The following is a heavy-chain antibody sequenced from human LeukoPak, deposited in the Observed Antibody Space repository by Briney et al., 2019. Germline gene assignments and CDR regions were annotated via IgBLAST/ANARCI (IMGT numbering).Heavy chain of an antibody. Sequence: SETLSLTCTVSGGSISSGDYYWSWIRQPPGKGLEWIGRIYTSGSTNYNPSLKSRVTMSVDTSKNQFSLKLSSVTAADTAVYYCARGPSFFYDSSGYHAYWGQGTLVTVSS. J-gene: IGHJ4*02. CDR1: GGSISSGDYY. D-gene: IGHD3-22*01. CDR3: ARGPSFFYDSSGYHAY. V-gene: IGHV4-61*02. CDR2: IYTSGST.